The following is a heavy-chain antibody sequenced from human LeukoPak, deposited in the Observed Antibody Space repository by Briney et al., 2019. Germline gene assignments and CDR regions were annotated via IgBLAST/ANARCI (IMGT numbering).Heavy chain of an antibody. D-gene: IGHD1-26*01. CDR2: ISYDGSNK. CDR3: ARDGGIYSGSYWVDY. Sequence: GRSLRLSCAASGFTFSSYGMHWVRQAPGKGLEWVAVISYDGSNKYYADSVKGRFTISRDNSKNSLYLQMNSLRAEDTAVYYCARDGGIYSGSYWVDYWGQGTLVTVSP. J-gene: IGHJ4*02. CDR1: GFTFSSYG. V-gene: IGHV3-30*03.